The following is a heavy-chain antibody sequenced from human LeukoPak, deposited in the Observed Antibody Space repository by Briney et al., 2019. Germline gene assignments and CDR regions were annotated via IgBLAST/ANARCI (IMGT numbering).Heavy chain of an antibody. CDR2: INPNSGGT. V-gene: IGHV1-2*02. J-gene: IGHJ4*02. Sequence: ASVKVSCKASGYTFTGYYMHWVRQASGQGLEWMGWINPNSGGTNYAQKFQGRVTMTRDTSISTAYMELSRLRSDDTAVYYCARGYSSGYYYDYWGQGTLVTVSS. D-gene: IGHD3-22*01. CDR3: ARGYSSGYYYDY. CDR1: GYTFTGYY.